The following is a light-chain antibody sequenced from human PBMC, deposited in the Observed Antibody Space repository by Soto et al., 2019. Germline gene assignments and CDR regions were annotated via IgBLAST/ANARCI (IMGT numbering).Light chain of an antibody. J-gene: IGLJ3*02. CDR3: CSYAGSSTYWV. Sequence: QSVLTQPASVSGSPGQSITISCTGTSSDVGRYNLVSWYQQHPGKAPKLMIYEGSKRPSGASNRFSGSKSGNTAALTISGLQAEDEADYYCCSYAGSSTYWVFGGGTKLTVL. CDR2: EGS. CDR1: SSDVGRYNL. V-gene: IGLV2-23*01.